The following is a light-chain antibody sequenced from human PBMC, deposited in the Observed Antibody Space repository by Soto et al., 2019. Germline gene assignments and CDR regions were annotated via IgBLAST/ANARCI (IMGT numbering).Light chain of an antibody. CDR1: QSISSW. CDR3: QQSYTTPIT. Sequence: DIQMTQSPSTLSASVGDRVTITCRASQSISSWLAWYQQKPGTXPKXXIYHASTLESGVPSRFSGSGSGTELTITISSLQSEDCETYDCQQSYTTPITFGQGTRLEIK. V-gene: IGKV1-5*01. J-gene: IGKJ5*01. CDR2: HAS.